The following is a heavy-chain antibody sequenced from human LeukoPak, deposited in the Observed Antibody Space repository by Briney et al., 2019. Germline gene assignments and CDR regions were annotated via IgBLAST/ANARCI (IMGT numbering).Heavy chain of an antibody. CDR2: IWYDGGDK. Sequence: GRSLRLSCAASGFTFNFYGMHWVRQAPGKGLEWVALIWYDGGDKYYADSVKGRFTISRDNSQKTLYLQMDSLRAEDTALYYCARWGISADHDAFDIWGQGTMVTVSS. CDR1: GFTFNFYG. D-gene: IGHD6-13*01. V-gene: IGHV3-33*01. CDR3: ARWGISADHDAFDI. J-gene: IGHJ3*02.